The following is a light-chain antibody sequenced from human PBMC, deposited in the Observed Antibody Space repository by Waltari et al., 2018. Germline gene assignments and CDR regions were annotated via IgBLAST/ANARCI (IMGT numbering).Light chain of an antibody. Sequence: EIVMTQSPATLSVSPGDRATLSCRASQSIQDNVAWYQQKPVQDPRLLIYGASTRATGIPARFRGSGSGTEFTLSISSLQTEDFGVYYCQQYNVWPPITFGQGTRLEIK. CDR2: GAS. V-gene: IGKV3-15*01. CDR1: QSIQDN. J-gene: IGKJ5*01. CDR3: QQYNVWPPIT.